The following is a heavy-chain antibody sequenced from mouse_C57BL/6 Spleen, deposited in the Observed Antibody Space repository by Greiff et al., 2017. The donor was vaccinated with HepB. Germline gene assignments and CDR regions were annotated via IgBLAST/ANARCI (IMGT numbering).Heavy chain of an antibody. CDR1: GYAFSSSW. CDR2: IYPGDGDT. V-gene: IGHV1-82*01. Sequence: VQLQQSGPELVKPGASVKISCKASGYAFSSSWMNWVKQRPGKGLEWIGRIYPGDGDTNYNGKFKGKATLTADKSSSTAYMQLSSLTSEDSAVYFCAEGGTTVVATNYWGQGTTLTVSS. CDR3: AEGGTTVVATNY. J-gene: IGHJ2*01. D-gene: IGHD1-1*01.